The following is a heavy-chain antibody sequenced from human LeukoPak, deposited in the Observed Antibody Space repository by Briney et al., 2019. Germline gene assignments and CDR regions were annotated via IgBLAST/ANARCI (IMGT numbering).Heavy chain of an antibody. D-gene: IGHD1-26*01. V-gene: IGHV4-4*07. Sequence: SETLSLTCTVSGGSISSFHWSWIRQPAGKGLEWIGRIYTSGSTNYNPSLKSRITLSVDTFKNQFSLKLTSVTAADTAVYYCARESGTERYFDYWGPGTLVTVSS. J-gene: IGHJ4*02. CDR1: GGSISSFH. CDR2: IYTSGST. CDR3: ARESGTERYFDY.